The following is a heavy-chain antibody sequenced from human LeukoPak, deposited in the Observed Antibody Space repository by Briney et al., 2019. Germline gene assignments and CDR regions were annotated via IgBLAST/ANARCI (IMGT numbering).Heavy chain of an antibody. D-gene: IGHD3-9*01. J-gene: IGHJ2*01. CDR3: ARCQTYYDILTGATGWYFDL. CDR2: ISAYNGNT. V-gene: IGHV1-18*01. Sequence: ASVKVSCKASGYTFTSYGISWVRQAPGQGLEWMGWISAYNGNTNYAQKLQGRVTMTTDTSTSTAYMELSSLRSEDTAVYYCARCQTYYDILTGATGWYFDLWGRGTLVTVSS. CDR1: GYTFTSYG.